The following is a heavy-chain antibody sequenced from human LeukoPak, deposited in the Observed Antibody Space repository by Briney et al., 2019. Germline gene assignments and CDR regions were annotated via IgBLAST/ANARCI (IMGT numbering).Heavy chain of an antibody. CDR2: IYYSGST. Sequence: SETLSLTCTVSGGSISSGDYYWSWIRQPPGKGLEWIGYIYYSGSTYYNPSLKSRVTISVDTSKNQFSLKLSSVTAADAAVYYCAGDSGSYPSGYWGQGTLVTVSS. CDR1: GGSISSGDYY. J-gene: IGHJ4*02. V-gene: IGHV4-30-4*01. D-gene: IGHD1-26*01. CDR3: AGDSGSYPSGY.